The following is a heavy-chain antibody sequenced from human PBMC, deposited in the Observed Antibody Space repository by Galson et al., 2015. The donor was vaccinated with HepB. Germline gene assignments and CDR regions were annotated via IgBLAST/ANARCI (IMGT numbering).Heavy chain of an antibody. J-gene: IGHJ5*02. CDR2: ISSSSSTI. D-gene: IGHD4-17*01. CDR1: GFTFSHYC. V-gene: IGHV3-48*02. Sequence: SLRLSCAASGFTFSHYCMNWVRQAPGKGLVWVSYISSSSSTIYYADSVKGRFTISRDNAKNSLYLQMNSLRDEDTAVYYCARGRYDYGYSANWLDPWGQGTLVTVSS. CDR3: ARGRYDYGYSANWLDP.